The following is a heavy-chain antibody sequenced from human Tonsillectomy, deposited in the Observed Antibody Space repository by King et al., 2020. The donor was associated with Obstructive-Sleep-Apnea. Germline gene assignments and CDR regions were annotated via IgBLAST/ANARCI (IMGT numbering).Heavy chain of an antibody. CDR3: ARNTEHYYYYGMDV. V-gene: IGHV4-59*08. CDR2: IYYSGST. Sequence: VQLQESGPGLVKPSETLSLTCTVSGDSISSYYWSWIRQPPGKVLEWIGYIYYSGSTQYNPSLKSRVTISVDTSKNQFSLKLSSVTAADTAVYYCARNTEHYYYYGMDVWGQGTTVTVSS. CDR1: GDSISSYY. J-gene: IGHJ6*02. D-gene: IGHD1-26*01.